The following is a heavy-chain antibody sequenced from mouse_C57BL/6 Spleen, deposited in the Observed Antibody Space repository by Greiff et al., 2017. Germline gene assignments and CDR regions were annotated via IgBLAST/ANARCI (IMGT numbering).Heavy chain of an antibody. V-gene: IGHV2-2*01. J-gene: IGHJ2*01. Sequence: VQLQQSGPGLVQPSQSLSITCTVSGFSLTSYGVHWVRQSPGKGLEWLGVIWSGGSTDYNAAFISRLSISKDNSKSQVFFKMNSLQADDTAIYYCARNDDYYGSSYGYFDYWGQGTTLTVSS. CDR2: IWSGGST. CDR3: ARNDDYYGSSYGYFDY. D-gene: IGHD1-1*01. CDR1: GFSLTSYG.